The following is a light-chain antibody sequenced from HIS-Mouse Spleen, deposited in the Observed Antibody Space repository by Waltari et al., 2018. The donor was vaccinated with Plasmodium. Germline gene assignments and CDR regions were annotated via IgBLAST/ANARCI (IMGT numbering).Light chain of an antibody. CDR2: KAS. CDR1: QSLSSW. Sequence: DIQMTQSPSTLSASVGDRVTITCRASQSLSSWLAWYQQKPRKAPKLLIYKASSLESGVPSRFSVSGSGTEFTLTISSLQPDDFATYYCQQYNSYWTFGQGTKVEIK. J-gene: IGKJ1*01. V-gene: IGKV1-5*03. CDR3: QQYNSYWT.